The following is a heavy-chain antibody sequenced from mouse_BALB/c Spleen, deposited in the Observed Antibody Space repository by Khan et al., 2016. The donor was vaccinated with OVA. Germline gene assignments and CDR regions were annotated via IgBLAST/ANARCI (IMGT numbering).Heavy chain of an antibody. Sequence: QVQLKESGPGLVQPSQSLSITCTVSGFSLSNYGVYWVRQSPGKGLEWLGVIWRGGNTDYNAAFMSRLSITKDNSKSQVFFKMNSLQDDDTAIYYCAKGDYRYGKIAYGGQGTLVTVSA. J-gene: IGHJ3*01. D-gene: IGHD2-14*01. CDR3: AKGDYRYGKIAY. CDR1: GFSLSNYG. V-gene: IGHV2-5*01. CDR2: IWRGGNT.